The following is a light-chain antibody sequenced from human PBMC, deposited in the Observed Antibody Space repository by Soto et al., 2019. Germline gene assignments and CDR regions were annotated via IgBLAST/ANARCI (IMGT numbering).Light chain of an antibody. Sequence: QSVLTQPPSVSAAPGQTVTISCSGSSSNVGNNYLSWYQHLPGTAPKLLIYETNRRPAGISDRFSGSKSGTSATLGITGLQTADEADYYCETWDTSLSAGRVFGPGTKVTVL. V-gene: IGLV1-51*02. CDR2: ETN. CDR3: ETWDTSLSAGRV. J-gene: IGLJ1*01. CDR1: SSNVGNNY.